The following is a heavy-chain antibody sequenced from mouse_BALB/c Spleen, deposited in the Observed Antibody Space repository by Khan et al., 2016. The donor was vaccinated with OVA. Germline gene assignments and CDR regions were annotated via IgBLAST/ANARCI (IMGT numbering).Heavy chain of an antibody. CDR3: IAGDGYSAWFAY. J-gene: IGHJ3*01. CDR2: IDPENGDT. Sequence: VQLQQAGAELVRSGASVKLSCTGSGFNIKDYYMHWVKQRPDQGLEWIGWIDPENGDTEYAPQFQDKATMTADTSSNTAYLQLSSLTSEDTAVYYCIAGDGYSAWFAYWGQGTLVTVAA. D-gene: IGHD2-3*01. V-gene: IGHV14-4*02. CDR1: GFNIKDYY.